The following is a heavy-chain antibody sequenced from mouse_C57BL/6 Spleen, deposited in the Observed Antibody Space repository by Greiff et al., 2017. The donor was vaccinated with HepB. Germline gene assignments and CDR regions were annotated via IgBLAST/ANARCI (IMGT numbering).Heavy chain of an antibody. CDR1: GYTFTSYW. CDR3: ASHLRQFAY. D-gene: IGHD2-12*01. CDR2: IDPSDSYT. Sequence: QVQLQQSGAELVKPGASVKLSCKASGYTFTSYWMQWVKQRPGQGLEWIGEIDPSDSYTNYNQKFKGKATLTVDTSSSTAYMQLSSLTSEDSAVYYCASHLRQFAYWGQGTLVTVSA. J-gene: IGHJ3*01. V-gene: IGHV1-50*01.